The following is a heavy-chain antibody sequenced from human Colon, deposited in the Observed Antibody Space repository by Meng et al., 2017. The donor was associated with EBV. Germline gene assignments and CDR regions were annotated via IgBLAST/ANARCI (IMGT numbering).Heavy chain of an antibody. Sequence: LHRQASGPVLVTPSVTLSLTCTASGGSISSNGYSWDWVRQPPGKGLEWIGAIYHSGSTSYNPSLQSRVTMFVDTSKNQFSLMLTSVTATDTAVYYCARRRGGSGRDCWGQGTLVTVSS. CDR3: ARRRGGSGRDC. CDR2: IYHSGST. V-gene: IGHV4-39*01. CDR1: GGSISSNGYS. D-gene: IGHD3-10*01. J-gene: IGHJ4*02.